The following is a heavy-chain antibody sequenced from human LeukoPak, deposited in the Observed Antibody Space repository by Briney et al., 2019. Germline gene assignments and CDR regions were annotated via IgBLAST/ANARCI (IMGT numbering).Heavy chain of an antibody. J-gene: IGHJ3*02. V-gene: IGHV4-59*08. CDR3: ARGTATTSMKAFDI. CDR2: IYYSGYT. CDR1: GGSISSYY. D-gene: IGHD4-17*01. Sequence: SETLSLTCTVSGGSISSYYWSWIRQPPGKGLEWIGYIYYSGYTNCKPSLKSRVTISVDTSKNQFSLKLSSVTAADTAVYYCARGTATTSMKAFDIWGQGTMVTVSS.